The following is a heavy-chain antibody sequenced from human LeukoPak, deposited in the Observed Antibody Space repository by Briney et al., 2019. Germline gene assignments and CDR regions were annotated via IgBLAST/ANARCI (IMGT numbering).Heavy chain of an antibody. V-gene: IGHV1-2*02. CDR3: ARGPTLSGSYHDRWVDY. CDR1: GYTFTGYY. D-gene: IGHD1-26*01. CDR2: INPDSGGT. Sequence: GASVKVSCKASGYTFTGYYMHWVRQAPGQGLEWVGWINPDSGGTNYAQKFQGGVTMTRDTSISTAYMELSRLRSDDTAVYYCARGPTLSGSYHDRWVDYWGQGTLVTVSS. J-gene: IGHJ4*02.